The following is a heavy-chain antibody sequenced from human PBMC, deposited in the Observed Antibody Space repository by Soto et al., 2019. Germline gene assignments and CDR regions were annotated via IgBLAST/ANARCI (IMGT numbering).Heavy chain of an antibody. V-gene: IGHV3-30*18. CDR3: AKTSSTIGAFDI. D-gene: IGHD2-2*01. J-gene: IGHJ3*02. CDR1: GFTFSSYG. Sequence: QPGGSLRLSCAASGFTFSSYGMHWVRQAPGKGLEWVAVISYDGSNKYYADSVKGRFTISRDNSKNTLYLQMNSLRAEDTAVYYCAKTSSTIGAFDIWGQGTMVTVSS. CDR2: ISYDGSNK.